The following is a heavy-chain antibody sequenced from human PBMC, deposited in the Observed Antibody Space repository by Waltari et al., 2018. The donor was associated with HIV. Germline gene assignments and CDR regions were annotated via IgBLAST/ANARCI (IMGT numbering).Heavy chain of an antibody. CDR1: GFTFSSYW. Sequence: EVQLVESGGGLVQPGGSLRLSCAASGFTFSSYWMSWVRQAPGKGLEGGDNIKQDGSEKYYADSLKGRFTISRDNAKNSLYLQMNSLRAEDTAVYYCARDRFWSGYRSPYYYYGMDVWGQGTTGTVSS. CDR2: IKQDGSEK. CDR3: ARDRFWSGYRSPYYYYGMDV. J-gene: IGHJ6*02. D-gene: IGHD3-3*01. V-gene: IGHV3-7*01.